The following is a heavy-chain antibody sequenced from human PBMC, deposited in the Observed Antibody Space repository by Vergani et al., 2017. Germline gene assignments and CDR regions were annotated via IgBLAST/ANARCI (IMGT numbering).Heavy chain of an antibody. CDR1: GYTFTSYG. Sequence: QVQLLQSGAEVKKPGASVKVSCKASGYTFTSYGFSWVRQAPGQGLEWMGWISTYNGNTNYAQKLQGRVTMTTDTSTSTAYMELRSLRSDDTAMYFCARGVWFGESFGAFDIWGQGTMVTVSS. V-gene: IGHV1-18*01. CDR3: ARGVWFGESFGAFDI. CDR2: ISTYNGNT. J-gene: IGHJ3*02. D-gene: IGHD3-10*01.